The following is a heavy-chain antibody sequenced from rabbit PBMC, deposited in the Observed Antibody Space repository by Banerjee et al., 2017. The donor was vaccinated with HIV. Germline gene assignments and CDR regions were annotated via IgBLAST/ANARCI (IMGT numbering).Heavy chain of an antibody. CDR2: IVTSTGST. CDR3: ARDYNAGYVGDAIVGYGL. Sequence: QQQLEESGGGLVKPGGTLTLTCKASGIDFSNHYYMCWVRQAPGKGLELIACIVTSTGSTWYASWVNGRFTISKTSSTTVTLQMTSLTAADTATYFCARDYNAGYVGDAIVGYGLWGQGTLVTVS. D-gene: IGHD6-1*01. V-gene: IGHV1S43*01. CDR1: GIDFSNHYY. J-gene: IGHJ4*01.